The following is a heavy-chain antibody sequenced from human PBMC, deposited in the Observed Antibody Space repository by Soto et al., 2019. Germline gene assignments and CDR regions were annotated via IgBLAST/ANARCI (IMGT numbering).Heavy chain of an antibody. CDR3: TTGFSDSLYYDFWSGYYSYGMDV. D-gene: IGHD3-3*01. V-gene: IGHV3-15*07. CDR2: IKSKTDGGTT. J-gene: IGHJ6*02. Sequence: EVQLVESGGGLVKPGGSLRLSCAASGFTFSNAWMNWVRQAPGKGLEWVGRIKSKTDGGTTDYAAPVKGRFTISRDDSKNTLYLQMNSLKTEDTAVYYCTTGFSDSLYYDFWSGYYSYGMDVWGQGTTVTVSS. CDR1: GFTFSNAW.